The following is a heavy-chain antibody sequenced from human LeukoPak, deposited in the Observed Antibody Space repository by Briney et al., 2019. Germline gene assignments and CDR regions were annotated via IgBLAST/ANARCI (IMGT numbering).Heavy chain of an antibody. D-gene: IGHD2-2*01. CDR3: ARGYCSSTSCLGDAFDI. J-gene: IGHJ3*02. Sequence: GASVKVSCKASGYTFTSYYMHWVRQAPGQGLEWMGIINPSGGSTSYAQKFQGRVTMTRDTSTSTVYMELSSLRSEDTAVYYCARGYCSSTSCLGDAFDIWGQGTMVTVSS. CDR2: INPSGGST. CDR1: GYTFTSYY. V-gene: IGHV1-46*01.